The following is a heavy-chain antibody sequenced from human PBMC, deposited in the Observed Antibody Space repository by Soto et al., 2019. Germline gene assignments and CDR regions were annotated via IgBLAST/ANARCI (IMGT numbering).Heavy chain of an antibody. CDR1: GGSISSYY. Sequence: SETLSLTCTVSGGSISSYYWSWIRQPPGKGLEWIGYIYYSGITDYNPSLKIRVTISVDTSKNEFSLKLSSVSAADTRVYYCARLNGYCVSTNCNGYYGMDVWGQGTTVTVSS. V-gene: IGHV4-59*08. D-gene: IGHD2-2*03. CDR2: IYYSGIT. J-gene: IGHJ6*02. CDR3: ARLNGYCVSTNCNGYYGMDV.